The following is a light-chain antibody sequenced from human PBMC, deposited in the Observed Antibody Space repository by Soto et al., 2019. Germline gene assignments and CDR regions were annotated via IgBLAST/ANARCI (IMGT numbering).Light chain of an antibody. CDR3: LQYGVPLST. Sequence: EIALTQSPGTLSLSPGERATLSCRASQSVTANYLAWYQQKPGQAPRLLIYAASIGATGVPDRFSGSGSGTDFTLTISRVEPEDFAVYYCLQYGVPLSTFGQGTKVEIK. V-gene: IGKV3-20*01. J-gene: IGKJ1*01. CDR1: QSVTANY. CDR2: AAS.